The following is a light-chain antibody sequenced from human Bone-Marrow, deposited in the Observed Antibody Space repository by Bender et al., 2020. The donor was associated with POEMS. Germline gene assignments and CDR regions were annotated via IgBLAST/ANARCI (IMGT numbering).Light chain of an antibody. CDR2: TNN. J-gene: IGLJ3*02. Sequence: QSVLTQPPSVSGAPGQRVTISCSGSTSNIGSNYVSWYQQLPGTAPKLLIYTNNQWPSGVPDRFSASKSGTSASLAISGLQSDDEADYYCAAWDDSLSGGVFGGGTKLTVL. V-gene: IGLV1-44*01. CDR1: TSNIGSNY. CDR3: AAWDDSLSGGV.